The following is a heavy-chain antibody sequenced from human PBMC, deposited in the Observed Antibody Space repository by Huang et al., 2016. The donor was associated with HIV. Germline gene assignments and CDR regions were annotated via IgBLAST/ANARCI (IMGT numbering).Heavy chain of an antibody. Sequence: QVHLVQSGAEVREPGASVKVSCRPSGNTFTRFHVHWVRQAPGQGLEWMGKIIAGGGSTTYAEKFQCRISMTRDRSTSTIFLEVRSLRSEDTAMYYCARVQPPHGRNPLDIWGQGTLITVSS. CDR2: IIAGGGST. CDR3: ARVQPPHGRNPLDI. J-gene: IGHJ3*02. V-gene: IGHV1-46*03. CDR1: GNTFTRFH.